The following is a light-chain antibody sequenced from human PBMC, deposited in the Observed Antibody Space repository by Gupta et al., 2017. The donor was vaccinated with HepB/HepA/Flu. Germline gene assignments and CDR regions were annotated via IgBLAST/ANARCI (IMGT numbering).Light chain of an antibody. J-gene: IGKJ1*01. CDR1: QGIGSW. CDR3: QQADSFPWT. CDR2: VTS. Sequence: GDRVIISFRASQGIGSWLAWYQRKPGKAPKLLISVTSNLQNGVPSRFSGRGSGIEFTLTIDNLQPEDFATYFCQQADSFPWTFGRGTKVEIK. V-gene: IGKV1-12*01.